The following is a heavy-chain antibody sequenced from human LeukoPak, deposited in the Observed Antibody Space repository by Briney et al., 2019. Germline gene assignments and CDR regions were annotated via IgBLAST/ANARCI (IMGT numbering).Heavy chain of an antibody. CDR3: ARQYSYGYYFDY. CDR2: IYYSGST. CDR1: GGSISSYY. D-gene: IGHD5-18*01. J-gene: IGHJ4*02. Sequence: SETLSLTCTVSGGSISSYYWIWIRQPPGKGLEWIGYIYYSGSTNYNPSLKSRVTISVDTSKNQFSLKLSSVTAADTAVYYCARQYSYGYYFDYWGQGTLVTVSS. V-gene: IGHV4-59*01.